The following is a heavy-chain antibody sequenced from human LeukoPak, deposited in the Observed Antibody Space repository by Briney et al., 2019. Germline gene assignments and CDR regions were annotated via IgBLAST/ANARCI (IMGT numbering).Heavy chain of an antibody. CDR3: ASSIAVAGTYYFDY. CDR1: GGSISSYY. V-gene: IGHV4-4*02. D-gene: IGHD6-19*01. CDR2: IYHSGST. Sequence: SETLSLTCTVSGGSISSYYWSWVRQPPGKGLEWIGEIYHSGSTNYNPSLKSRVTISVDKSKNQFSLKLSSVTAADTAVYYCASSIAVAGTYYFDYWGQGTLVTVSS. J-gene: IGHJ4*02.